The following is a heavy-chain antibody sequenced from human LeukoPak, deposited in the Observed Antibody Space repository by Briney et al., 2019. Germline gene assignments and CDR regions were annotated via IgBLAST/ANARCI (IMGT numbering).Heavy chain of an antibody. CDR2: IYPADSDT. Sequence: GESLKISCKASGYSFTSYWIGWVRQMPGKGLECLGIIYPADSDTRYSPSFEGQVTMSADKSMSTAYLQWSSLRASGTAMYYCARLTGSFHYYFDYWGQGTLGTVSS. V-gene: IGHV5-51*01. CDR3: ARLTGSFHYYFDY. CDR1: GYSFTSYW. J-gene: IGHJ4*02. D-gene: IGHD1-26*01.